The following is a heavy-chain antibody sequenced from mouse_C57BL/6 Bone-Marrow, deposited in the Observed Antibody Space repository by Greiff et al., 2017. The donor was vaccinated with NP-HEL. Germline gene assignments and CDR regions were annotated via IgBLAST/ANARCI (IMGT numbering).Heavy chain of an antibody. D-gene: IGHD1-1*02. Sequence: VQLQQSGPELVKPGASVKISCKASGYTLTDYYMNWVKQSHGKSLEWIGDINPNNGGTSYNQKFKGKATLTVDKSSSTAYMELRSLTSEDSAVYYCAILSRYFDVWGTGTTVTVSS. V-gene: IGHV1-26*01. CDR3: AILSRYFDV. J-gene: IGHJ1*03. CDR1: GYTLTDYY. CDR2: INPNNGGT.